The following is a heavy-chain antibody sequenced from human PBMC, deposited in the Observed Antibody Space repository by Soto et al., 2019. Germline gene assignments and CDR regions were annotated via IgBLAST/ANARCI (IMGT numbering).Heavy chain of an antibody. J-gene: IGHJ4*02. CDR3: VKYGAVTFSGWFFDY. CDR2: ISFNRGDT. Sequence: GGSLRLSCSASGFPFSRFAINWVRQAPGKGLVYVSGISFNRGDTYHADSVKGRFTISRGNSKNTVYLQMSSLRAEDTAVYYCVKYGAVTFSGWFFDYWGQGTPVTVSS. D-gene: IGHD4-4*01. V-gene: IGHV3-64D*06. CDR1: GFPFSRFA.